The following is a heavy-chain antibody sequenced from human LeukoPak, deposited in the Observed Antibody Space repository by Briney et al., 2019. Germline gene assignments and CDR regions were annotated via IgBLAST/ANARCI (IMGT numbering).Heavy chain of an antibody. CDR2: INTNTGNP. J-gene: IGHJ5*02. Sequence: ASVKVSCKASGYTFTSYAMNWVRQAPGQGLEWMGWINTNTGNPTYAQGFTGRFVFSLDTSVSTAYLQISSLKAEDTAVYYCARVLSIDYDFWSGCYVRYNWFDPWGQGTLVTVSS. D-gene: IGHD3-3*01. CDR1: GYTFTSYA. CDR3: ARVLSIDYDFWSGCYVRYNWFDP. V-gene: IGHV7-4-1*02.